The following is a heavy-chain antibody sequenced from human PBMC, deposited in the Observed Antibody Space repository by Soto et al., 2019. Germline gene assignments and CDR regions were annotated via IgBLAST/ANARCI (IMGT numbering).Heavy chain of an antibody. CDR3: ARVLSSGWSRFDY. CDR1: GGSISSDYW. J-gene: IGHJ4*02. D-gene: IGHD6-19*01. Sequence: SETLSLTCAVSGGSISSDYWWTWVHQPPGKGLEWIAEMYHSGSTNYNPSLKSRVTISADKSKNQISLKLSSVTAADTAVYYCARVLSSGWSRFDYWGQGTLVTVSS. CDR2: MYHSGST. V-gene: IGHV4-4*02.